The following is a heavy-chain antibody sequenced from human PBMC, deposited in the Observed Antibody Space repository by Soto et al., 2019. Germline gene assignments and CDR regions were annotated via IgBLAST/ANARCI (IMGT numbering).Heavy chain of an antibody. V-gene: IGHV3-30-3*01. CDR3: ARGPIGDAAMATNYFDY. CDR1: GFTFSNYA. Sequence: QVQLVESGGGVVQPGRSLRLSCAASGFTFSNYAIHWVRQAPGKGLEWVAVLSYDGNNIHYADSVKGRFTVSRDNSKNTLFLQMNRLRAEDTALYYCARGPIGDAAMATNYFDYWGQGTLVTVSS. D-gene: IGHD5-18*01. CDR2: LSYDGNNI. J-gene: IGHJ4*02.